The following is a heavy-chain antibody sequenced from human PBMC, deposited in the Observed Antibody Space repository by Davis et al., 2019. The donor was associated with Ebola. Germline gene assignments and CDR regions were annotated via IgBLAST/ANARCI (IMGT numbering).Heavy chain of an antibody. Sequence: ASVKVSCKASGYTFTSYYMHWVRQAPGQGLEWMGIINPSGGSTSYAQKFQGRVTMTRDTSTSTVYMELSSLRSEDTAVYYCARELLWFRECYYYYYGMDVWGQGTTVTVSS. CDR1: GYTFTSYY. CDR2: INPSGGST. D-gene: IGHD3-10*01. CDR3: ARELLWFRECYYYYYGMDV. V-gene: IGHV1-46*01. J-gene: IGHJ6*02.